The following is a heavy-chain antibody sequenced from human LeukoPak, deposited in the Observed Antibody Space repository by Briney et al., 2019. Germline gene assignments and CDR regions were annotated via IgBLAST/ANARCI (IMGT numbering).Heavy chain of an antibody. J-gene: IGHJ4*02. Sequence: PSETLSLTCAVYGGSFSGYYWSWIRQPPGKGLEWIGEINHSGSTNYNPSLKSRVTISVDTSKNQFSLKLSSVTAADTAVYYCASYGGNFTRASFDCWGQGTLVTVSS. D-gene: IGHD4-23*01. V-gene: IGHV4-34*01. CDR3: ASYGGNFTRASFDC. CDR2: INHSGST. CDR1: GGSFSGYY.